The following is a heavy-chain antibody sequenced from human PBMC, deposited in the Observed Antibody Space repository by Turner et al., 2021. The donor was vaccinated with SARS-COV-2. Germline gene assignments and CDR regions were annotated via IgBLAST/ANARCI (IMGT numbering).Heavy chain of an antibody. V-gene: IGHV4-39*01. Sequence: QLQLQESGPGLVKPSETLSLTCTVSGGSISSSSFYWGWIRQPPGKGLEWIGSIFYSGSTYYNPSLKSRVTISVDTSKNQFSLKLSSVTAADTAVYYCARLVDTLDCYYGMDVWGQGTTVTVSS. CDR2: IFYSGST. CDR3: ARLVDTLDCYYGMDV. D-gene: IGHD5-18*01. J-gene: IGHJ6*02. CDR1: GGSISSSSFY.